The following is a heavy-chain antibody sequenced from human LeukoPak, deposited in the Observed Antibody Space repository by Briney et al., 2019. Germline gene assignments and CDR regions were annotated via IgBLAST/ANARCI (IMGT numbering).Heavy chain of an antibody. CDR1: SGSISRYY. CDR3: ARGLKYYYDSSGYLFWFDP. V-gene: IGHV4-4*07. J-gene: IGHJ5*02. Sequence: SETLSLTCTISSGSISRYYWSWIRQPAGKGLEWIGRIYTSGSTNYNPSLKSRVTISVDTSKNQFSLKLSSVTAADTAVYYCARGLKYYYDSSGYLFWFDPWGQGTLVTVSS. D-gene: IGHD3-22*01. CDR2: IYTSGST.